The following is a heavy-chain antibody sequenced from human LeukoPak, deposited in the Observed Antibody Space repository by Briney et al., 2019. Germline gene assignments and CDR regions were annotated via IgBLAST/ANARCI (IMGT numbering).Heavy chain of an antibody. CDR3: ARDEGFGEIDY. V-gene: IGHV3-7*01. CDR1: GFTFSNYW. J-gene: IGHJ4*02. D-gene: IGHD3-10*01. Sequence: GGSLRLSCAASGFTFSNYWMSWVRQAPVKGLEWVANIKQDGSEKYYVDSVKGRFTISRDNAKNTLYLQMNSLRAEDTAVYYCARDEGFGEIDYWGQGTLVTVSS. CDR2: IKQDGSEK.